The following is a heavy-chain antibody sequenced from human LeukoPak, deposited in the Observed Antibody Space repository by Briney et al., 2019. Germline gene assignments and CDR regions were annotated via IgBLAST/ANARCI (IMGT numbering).Heavy chain of an antibody. CDR3: ARESLPSGSGSLYYMDV. CDR1: GFTVSSNY. Sequence: GGSLRLSCAASGFTVSSNYMSWARQAPGKGLEWVSVIYSGGSTYYADSVKGRFTISSDNSKNTLYLQMSSLRAEDTAVYYCARESLPSGSGSLYYMDVWGKGTTVTISS. J-gene: IGHJ6*03. CDR2: IYSGGST. D-gene: IGHD3-10*01. V-gene: IGHV3-66*01.